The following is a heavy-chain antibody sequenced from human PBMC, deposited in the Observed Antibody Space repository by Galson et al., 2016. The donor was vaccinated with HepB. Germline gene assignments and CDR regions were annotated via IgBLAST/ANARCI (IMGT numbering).Heavy chain of an antibody. Sequence: SLRLSCAASGFTFTTHGMHWVRQAPGKGLEWVAVISYDGSNKYYADSVKGRFTISRGNSKNTLYLQMNSLRADDMAVYYCAKGPTSYFYGMDVWGQGTTGTVSS. V-gene: IGHV3-30*18. CDR2: ISYDGSNK. CDR3: AKGPTSYFYGMDV. CDR1: GFTFTTHG. J-gene: IGHJ6*02.